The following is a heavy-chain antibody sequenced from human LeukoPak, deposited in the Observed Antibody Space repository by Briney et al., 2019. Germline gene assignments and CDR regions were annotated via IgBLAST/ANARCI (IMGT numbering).Heavy chain of an antibody. J-gene: IGHJ6*02. CDR2: IYYSGST. Sequence: SETLSLTCTVSGGSISSYYWSWIRQPPGKGLEWIGYIYYSGSTNYNPSLKSRVTISVDTSKNQFSLKLSSVTAADTAVYYCARRNYGSGSYRYYYYGMDVWGQGTTVTVSS. D-gene: IGHD3-10*01. CDR1: GGSISSYY. CDR3: ARRNYGSGSYRYYYYGMDV. V-gene: IGHV4-59*08.